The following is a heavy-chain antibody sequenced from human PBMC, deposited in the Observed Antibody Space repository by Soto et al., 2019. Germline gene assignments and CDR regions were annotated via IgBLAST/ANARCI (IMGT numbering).Heavy chain of an antibody. Sequence: GGSLRLSCAASGFTFSSYSMNWVRQAPGKGLEWVSYISSSSSTIYYADSVKGRFTISRDNAKNSLYLQMNSLRDEDTAVYYCASWATYYDFWSGYFDSGLDYWGQGTLVTVSS. J-gene: IGHJ4*02. CDR2: ISSSSSTI. V-gene: IGHV3-48*02. D-gene: IGHD3-3*01. CDR1: GFTFSSYS. CDR3: ASWATYYDFWSGYFDSGLDY.